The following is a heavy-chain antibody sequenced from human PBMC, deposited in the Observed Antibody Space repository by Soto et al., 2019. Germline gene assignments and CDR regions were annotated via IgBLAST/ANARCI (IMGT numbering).Heavy chain of an antibody. D-gene: IGHD3-22*01. J-gene: IGHJ6*02. CDR1: GYTFIRYY. CDR2: IDPSGGST. Sequence: ASVKVSCKVFGYTFIRYYMHWVRQAPGQGLEWMGIIDPSGGSTTYAQKFQGRVTMTRDTSATTVYMELSSLRSEDTAVYYCAKVYDRSGYYYGTHYYHYNMDVWG. V-gene: IGHV1-46*01. CDR3: AKVYDRSGYYYGTHYYHYNMDV.